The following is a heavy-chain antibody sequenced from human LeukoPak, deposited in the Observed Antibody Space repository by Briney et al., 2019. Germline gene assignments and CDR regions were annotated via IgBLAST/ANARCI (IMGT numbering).Heavy chain of an antibody. D-gene: IGHD7-27*01. Sequence: ASVKVSCKASGYTFAGYYMHWVRQAPGQGLEWMGWINPNSGGTNYAQKFQGRVTMTRDTSISTAYMELSRLRSDDTAVCYCARVGPLGSAFDIWGQGTMVTVSS. CDR1: GYTFAGYY. V-gene: IGHV1-2*02. CDR2: INPNSGGT. CDR3: ARVGPLGSAFDI. J-gene: IGHJ3*02.